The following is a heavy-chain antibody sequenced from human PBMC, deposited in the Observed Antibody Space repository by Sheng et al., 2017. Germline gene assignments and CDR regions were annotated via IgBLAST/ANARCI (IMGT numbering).Heavy chain of an antibody. CDR3: ARGRPGGL. D-gene: IGHD2-15*01. V-gene: IGHV3-11*04. CDR1: GFTFSDYY. CDR2: IDTGGRIT. J-gene: IGHJ3*01. Sequence: QVNLVESGGGLVKPGGSLRLSCAASGFTFSDYYMSWIRQAPGKGLAWISNIDTGGRITYYADSVKGRFSVSRDNAQNTVYLQMNGLKVEDTGIYFCARGRPGGLWGRGTMGHRLL.